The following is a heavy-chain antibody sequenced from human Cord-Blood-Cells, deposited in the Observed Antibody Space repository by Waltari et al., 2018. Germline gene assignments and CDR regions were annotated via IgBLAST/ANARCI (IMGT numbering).Heavy chain of an antibody. D-gene: IGHD3-22*01. Sequence: QVQLVQSGAEVKKPGASVKVSCKASGYIFTGYYMHWVRQAPGQGLEWMGWINPNSGGTNYAQKFQGRVTMTRDTSISTAYMELSRLRSDDTAVYYCARDYEYSDSSGYYPYYFDYWGQGTLVTVSS. J-gene: IGHJ4*02. V-gene: IGHV1-2*02. CDR3: ARDYEYSDSSGYYPYYFDY. CDR2: INPNSGGT. CDR1: GYIFTGYY.